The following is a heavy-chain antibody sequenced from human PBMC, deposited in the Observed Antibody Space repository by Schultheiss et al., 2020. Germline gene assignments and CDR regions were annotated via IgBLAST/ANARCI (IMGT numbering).Heavy chain of an antibody. CDR1: GFTFSSYA. J-gene: IGHJ4*02. V-gene: IGHV3-30-3*01. Sequence: GGSLRLSCAASGFTFSSYAMHWVRQAPGKGLEWVAVISYDGSNKYYADSVKGRFTISRDNAKNSLYLQMNSLRAEDTAVYYCARQWLRSVDYWGQGTPVTVSS. CDR2: ISYDGSNK. CDR3: ARQWLRSVDY. D-gene: IGHD5-12*01.